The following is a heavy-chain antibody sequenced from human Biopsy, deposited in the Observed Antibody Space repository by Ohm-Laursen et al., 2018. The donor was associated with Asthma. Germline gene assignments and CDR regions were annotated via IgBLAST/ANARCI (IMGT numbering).Heavy chain of an antibody. J-gene: IGHJ4*02. D-gene: IGHD4-17*01. V-gene: IGHV1-24*01. Sequence: SVKVSCKISGHSPTDLSMHWVRQAPGQGLEWVGGHDHEEGGTVNARRFQGRVTMTEDTSTDTAYMELSSLSSDDTAVYYCASDFPKDYVRYNFQFWGQGTLVTVSS. CDR2: HDHEEGGT. CDR3: ASDFPKDYVRYNFQF. CDR1: GHSPTDLS.